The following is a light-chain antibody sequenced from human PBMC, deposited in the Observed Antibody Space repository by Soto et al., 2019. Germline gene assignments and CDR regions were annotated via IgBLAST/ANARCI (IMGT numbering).Light chain of an antibody. CDR1: SSDVGSYNL. J-gene: IGLJ1*01. V-gene: IGLV2-23*02. Sequence: QSALTQPASVSGSPGQSITLSCTGTSSDVGSYNLVSWYQQHPGKAPKLMIYEVSKRPSGVSNRFSGSKSGNTASLTISGLQAEHEADYYCCSHAGSSTYVFGTGTKVTV. CDR3: CSHAGSSTYV. CDR2: EVS.